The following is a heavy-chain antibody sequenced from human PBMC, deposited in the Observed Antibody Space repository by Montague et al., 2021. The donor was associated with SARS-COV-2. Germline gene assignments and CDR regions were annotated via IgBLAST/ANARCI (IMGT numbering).Heavy chain of an antibody. J-gene: IGHJ4*02. CDR3: ARDNYYYDTSGYPDY. CDR2: ISSSGITI. V-gene: IGHV3-48*03. CDR1: GFTFSSYE. D-gene: IGHD3-22*01. Sequence: SLRLSCAATGFTFSSYEMNWLRQAPGKGLEWVSYISSSGITIYYADSVKGQFTISRDNAKNSLYLQMNSLRAEDTAVYYCARDNYYYDTSGYPDYWGQGTLVTVSS.